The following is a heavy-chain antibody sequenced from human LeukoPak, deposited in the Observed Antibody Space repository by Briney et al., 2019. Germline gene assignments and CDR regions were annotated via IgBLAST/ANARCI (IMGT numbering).Heavy chain of an antibody. V-gene: IGHV3-30*04. CDR1: GFTFSSYA. D-gene: IGHD3-16*01. J-gene: IGHJ4*02. Sequence: PGGSLRLSCAASGFTFSSYAMHWVRQAPGKGLEWVAVISYDGSNKYYADSVKGRFTISRDNSKNTLYLQMISLRAEDTAVYFCAREGGRYFDYWGQGTLVTVSS. CDR3: AREGGRYFDY. CDR2: ISYDGSNK.